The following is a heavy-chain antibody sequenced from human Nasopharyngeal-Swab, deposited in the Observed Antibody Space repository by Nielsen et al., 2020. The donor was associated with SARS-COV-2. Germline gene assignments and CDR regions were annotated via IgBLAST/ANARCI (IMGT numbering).Heavy chain of an antibody. J-gene: IGHJ3*01. CDR2: SRKNSNCYTT. V-gene: IGHV3-72*01. D-gene: IGHD5-18*01. CDR3: ARGGYSYGELNDAFDV. Sequence: WIRQPPWTGLELVGRSRKNSNCYTTEYAASVRGRFTISRDDSKNSLYLQMNSLKTEDTAVYYCARGGYSYGELNDAFDVWGQGTMVTVSS.